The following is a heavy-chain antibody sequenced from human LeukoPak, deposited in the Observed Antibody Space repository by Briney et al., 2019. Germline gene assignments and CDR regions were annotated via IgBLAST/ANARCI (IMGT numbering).Heavy chain of an antibody. CDR3: ATGGSGAVDY. V-gene: IGHV4-30-2*01. D-gene: IGHD2-15*01. J-gene: IGHJ4*02. Sequence: PSETLSLTCAVSGGSLSSGGYSWRWLRQPPGKGLEWIGYIYHSGSTYYNPSLKSRVTISVDRSKNQFSLKLSSVTAADTAVYYCATGGSGAVDYWGQGTLVTVSS. CDR2: IYHSGST. CDR1: GGSLSSGGYS.